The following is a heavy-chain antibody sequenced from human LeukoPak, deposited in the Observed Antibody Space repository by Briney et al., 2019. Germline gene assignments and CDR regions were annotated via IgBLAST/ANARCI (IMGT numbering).Heavy chain of an antibody. J-gene: IGHJ4*02. D-gene: IGHD3-10*01. CDR2: IYPGDSDT. V-gene: IGHV5-51*01. CDR3: ARSITVRGVIAYYFDY. Sequence: GESLKISCKGSGYSFTSYWIGWVRQMPGKGLEWMGIIYPGDSDTRYSPSFQGQVTISADKSISTAYLQWSSLKASDTAMYYCARSITVRGVIAYYFDYWGQGTLVTVSS. CDR1: GYSFTSYW.